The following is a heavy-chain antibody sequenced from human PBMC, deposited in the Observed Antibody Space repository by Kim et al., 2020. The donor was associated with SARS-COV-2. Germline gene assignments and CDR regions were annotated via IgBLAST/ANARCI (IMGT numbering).Heavy chain of an antibody. CDR3: ARHPISYYDSSGYPVGGAFDI. CDR1: GYSFTSYW. CDR2: IYPGDSDT. D-gene: IGHD3-22*01. J-gene: IGHJ3*02. Sequence: GESLKISCKGSGYSFTSYWIGWVHQMPGKGLEWMGIIYPGDSDTRYSPSFQGQVTISADKSISTAYLQWSSLKASDTAMYYCARHPISYYDSSGYPVGGAFDIWGQGTMVTVSS. V-gene: IGHV5-51*07.